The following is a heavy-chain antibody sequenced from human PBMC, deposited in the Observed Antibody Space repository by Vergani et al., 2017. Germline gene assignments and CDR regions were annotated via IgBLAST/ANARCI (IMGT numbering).Heavy chain of an antibody. CDR3: ARARPRLPRGYGMDV. J-gene: IGHJ6*02. D-gene: IGHD1-14*01. Sequence: QVQLVESGGGVVQPGRSLRLSCAASGFTFSSYGMHWVRQAPGKGLEWVAVIWYDGSNKYYADSVKGRFTISRDNSKNTLYLQMNSRRAEDTAVYYCARARPRLPRGYGMDVWGQGTTVTVSS. V-gene: IGHV3-33*01. CDR2: IWYDGSNK. CDR1: GFTFSSYG.